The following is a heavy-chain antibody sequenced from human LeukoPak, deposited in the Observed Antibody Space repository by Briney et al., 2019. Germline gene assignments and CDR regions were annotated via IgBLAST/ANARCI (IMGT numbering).Heavy chain of an antibody. J-gene: IGHJ5*02. D-gene: IGHD3-22*01. CDR3: ARGHSSGYYYNNWFDP. CDR1: GYTFTGYY. Sequence: GASVKVSCKASGYTFTGYYMHWVRQAPGQGLEWMGWINPNSGDTNYAQKFQGRVTMTRDTSISTAYMELSRLRSDDTAVYYCARGHSSGYYYNNWFDPWGQGTLVTVSS. V-gene: IGHV1-2*02. CDR2: INPNSGDT.